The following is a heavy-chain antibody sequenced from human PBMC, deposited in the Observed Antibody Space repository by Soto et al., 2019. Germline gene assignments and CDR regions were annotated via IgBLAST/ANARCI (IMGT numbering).Heavy chain of an antibody. CDR2: IWYDGSNK. J-gene: IGHJ5*02. D-gene: IGHD2-15*01. V-gene: IGHV3-33*01. CDR1: GFTFSSYG. Sequence: GSLRLSCAASGFTFSSYGMHWVRQAPGKGLEWVAVIWYDGSNKYYADSVKGRFTISRDNSKNTLYLQMNSLRAEDTAVYYCARDVVVVVAAVRCNWFDPWGQGTLVTVSS. CDR3: ARDVVVVVAAVRCNWFDP.